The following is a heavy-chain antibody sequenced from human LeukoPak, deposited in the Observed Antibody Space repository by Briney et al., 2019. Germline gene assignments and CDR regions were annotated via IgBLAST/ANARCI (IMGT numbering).Heavy chain of an antibody. CDR2: IYHSGST. J-gene: IGHJ5*02. V-gene: IGHV4-4*02. Sequence: SETLSLTCAVSGGSISSSNWWSWVRQPPGKGLEWIGEIYHSGSTNYNPSLKSRVTISVDKSNNQFSLKLDSVSAADTAVYFCARDYDSRASSWGQGTLVTVSS. D-gene: IGHD3-22*01. CDR3: ARDYDSRASS. CDR1: GGSISSSNW.